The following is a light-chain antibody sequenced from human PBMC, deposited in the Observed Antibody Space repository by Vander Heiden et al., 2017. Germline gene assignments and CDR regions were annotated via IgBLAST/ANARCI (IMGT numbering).Light chain of an antibody. J-gene: IGLJ2*01. CDR1: SSDVGGYNY. CDR2: DVS. V-gene: IGLV2-14*01. CDR3: SSYTSSSTVL. Sequence: QSALTQPASVSGSPGQSITISCTGSSSDVGGYNYVSWYQQHPVKAPKLMIYDVSNRPSGVSNRFSGSKSGNTASLTISGLQAEDEADYYCSSYTSSSTVLFGGGTKLTVL.